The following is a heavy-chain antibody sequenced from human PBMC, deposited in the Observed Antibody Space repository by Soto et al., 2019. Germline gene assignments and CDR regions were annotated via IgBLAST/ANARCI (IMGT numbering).Heavy chain of an antibody. Sequence: QVQLVQSGAEVKKPGSSVKVSCKASGGTFSSYAISWVRQAPGXGXXXXXXXIPIFGTANYAQKFQGRVTITADESTSTAYMELSSLRSEDTAVYYCARRGYCTNGVCYNYYGMDVWGQGTTVTVSS. CDR2: XIPIFGTA. J-gene: IGHJ6*02. CDR1: GGTFSSYA. V-gene: IGHV1-69*12. D-gene: IGHD2-8*01. CDR3: ARRGYCTNGVCYNYYGMDV.